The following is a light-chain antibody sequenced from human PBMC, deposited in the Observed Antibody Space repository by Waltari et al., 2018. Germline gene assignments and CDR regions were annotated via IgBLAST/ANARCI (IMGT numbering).Light chain of an antibody. J-gene: IGKJ2*01. Sequence: EIVLTQSPATLSLSPRETATLSCRASQSVGTYLAWYQQKPGQAPRLLIYDASNRATGIPARFRGSGSGTDFTLTISSLEAEDFAVYYCQQRSSWTPHTFGQGARLEIK. CDR2: DAS. V-gene: IGKV3-11*01. CDR1: QSVGTY. CDR3: QQRSSWTPHT.